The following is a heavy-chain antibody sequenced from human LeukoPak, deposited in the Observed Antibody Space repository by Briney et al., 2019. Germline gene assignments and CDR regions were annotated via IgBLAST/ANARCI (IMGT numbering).Heavy chain of an antibody. CDR1: GFTFSSYA. CDR2: ISGSGGST. V-gene: IGHV3-23*01. CDR3: ANQRVELLNWFDP. Sequence: GGSLRLSCAASGFTFSSYAMSWVRQAPGKGLEWVSAISGSGGSTYYADSVKGRFTISRDNSKNTLYLQMNSLRAEVTAVYYCANQRVELLNWFDPWGQGTLVTVSS. J-gene: IGHJ5*02. D-gene: IGHD1-7*01.